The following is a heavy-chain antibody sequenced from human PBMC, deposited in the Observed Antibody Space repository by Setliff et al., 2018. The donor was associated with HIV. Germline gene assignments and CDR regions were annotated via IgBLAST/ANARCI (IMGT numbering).Heavy chain of an antibody. D-gene: IGHD2-8*01. V-gene: IGHV1-69*05. CDR3: ASGSGYCKNGVCYIGVHRTPDKYYFDS. Sequence: SVKVSCKASGGTFSSYAISWVRQAPGQGLEWMGGIIPIFGTANYAQKFQGRVTITTDESTSTAYMELSSLRPEDTAVYYCASGSGYCKNGVCYIGVHRTPDKYYFDSWGQGALVTVSS. CDR1: GGTFSSYA. J-gene: IGHJ4*02. CDR2: IIPIFGTA.